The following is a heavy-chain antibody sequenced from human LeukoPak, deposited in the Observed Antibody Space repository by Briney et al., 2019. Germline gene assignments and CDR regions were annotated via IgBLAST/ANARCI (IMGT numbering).Heavy chain of an antibody. D-gene: IGHD3-22*01. V-gene: IGHV1-18*01. CDR2: ISAYNGNT. J-gene: IGHJ4*02. CDR3: ARDRFMIVVGPFGY. Sequence: ASVKVSCKASGYTFTSYGISWVRQAPGQGLEWMGWISAYNGNTNYAQKLQGRVTMTTDTPTSTAYMELRSLRSDDTAVYYCARDRFMIVVGPFGYWGQGTLVTVSS. CDR1: GYTFTSYG.